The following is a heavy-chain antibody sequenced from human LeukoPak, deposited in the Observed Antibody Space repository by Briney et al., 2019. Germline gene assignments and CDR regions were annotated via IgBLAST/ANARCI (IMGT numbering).Heavy chain of an antibody. CDR1: GGSISSYY. CDR3: AREGRSSTPGY. D-gene: IGHD2-15*01. CDR2: ISTSGSP. V-gene: IGHV4-4*07. Sequence: SETLPLTCTVSGGSISSYYWSWIRQPAGKGLEWIGRISTSGSPDYNPSLKSRVTMSIDTSKSQFSLRLTSVTAADTALYFCAREGRSSTPGYWGQGTLVTVSS. J-gene: IGHJ4*02.